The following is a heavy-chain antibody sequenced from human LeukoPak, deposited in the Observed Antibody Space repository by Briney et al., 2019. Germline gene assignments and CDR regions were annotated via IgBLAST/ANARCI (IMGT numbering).Heavy chain of an antibody. CDR2: ISWNSGSI. D-gene: IGHD2-2*01. CDR1: GFTFDDYA. V-gene: IGHV3-9*03. J-gene: IGHJ6*02. CDR3: AKDIGVVPAAIPRYYYYGMDV. Sequence: PGGSLRLSCAASGFTFDDYAMHWVRQAPGKGLEWVSGISWNSGSIGYADSVKGRFTISRDNAKNSLYLQMNSLRAEDMALYYCAKDIGVVPAAIPRYYYYGMDVWGQGTTVTVSS.